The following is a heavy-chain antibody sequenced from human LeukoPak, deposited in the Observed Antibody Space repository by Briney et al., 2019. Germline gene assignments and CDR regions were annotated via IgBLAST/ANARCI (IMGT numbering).Heavy chain of an antibody. CDR3: AKTAGEQWLAMSLDY. V-gene: IGHV3-30*18. CDR2: ISYDGSNK. D-gene: IGHD6-19*01. J-gene: IGHJ4*02. Sequence: GGSLRLSCAASGFTFSSYGMHCVRQAPGKGLEWVAVISYDGSNKYYADSVKGRLTISRDNSKNTLYLQMNSLRAEDTAVYYCAKTAGEQWLAMSLDYWGQGTLVTVSS. CDR1: GFTFSSYG.